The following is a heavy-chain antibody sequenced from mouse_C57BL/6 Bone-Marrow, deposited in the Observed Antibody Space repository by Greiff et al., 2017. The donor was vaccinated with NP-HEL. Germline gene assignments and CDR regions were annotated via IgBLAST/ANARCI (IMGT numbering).Heavy chain of an antibody. J-gene: IGHJ2*01. V-gene: IGHV5-17*01. CDR2: ISSGSSTI. CDR3: ARPADYYGSYYFDY. D-gene: IGHD1-2*01. CDR1: GFTFSDYG. Sequence: EVHLVESGGGLVKPGGSLKLSCAASGFTFSDYGMHWVRQAPEKGLEWVAYISSGSSTIYYADTVKGRFTISRDNAKNTLFLQMTSLRSEDTAMYYCARPADYYGSYYFDYWGQGTTLTVSS.